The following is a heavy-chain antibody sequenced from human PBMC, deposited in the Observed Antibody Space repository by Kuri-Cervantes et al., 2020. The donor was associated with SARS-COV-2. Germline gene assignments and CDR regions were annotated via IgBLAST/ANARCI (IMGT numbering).Heavy chain of an antibody. Sequence: GESLKISCAAPGFTFSSYAMSWVRQAPGKGLEWVSAISGSGGSTYYADSVKGRFTISRDNSKNTLYLQMNSLRAEDTAVYYCAKDYYSSSSNYFDYWGQGTPVTVSS. CDR2: ISGSGGST. V-gene: IGHV3-23*01. J-gene: IGHJ4*02. CDR1: GFTFSSYA. CDR3: AKDYYSSSSNYFDY. D-gene: IGHD6-6*01.